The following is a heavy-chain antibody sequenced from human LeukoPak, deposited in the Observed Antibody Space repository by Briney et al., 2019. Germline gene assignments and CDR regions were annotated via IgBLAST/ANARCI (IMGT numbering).Heavy chain of an antibody. CDR3: ARDSSSWSPNYYYYMDV. D-gene: IGHD6-13*01. CDR1: GGSISSYY. Sequence: SETLSLTCTVSGGSISSYYWSWIRQPAGKGLEWIGRIYTSGSTNYNPSLKSRVTISVDTSKNQFSLKLSSVTAADTAVYYCARDSSSWSPNYYYYMDVWGKGTTVTVSS. V-gene: IGHV4-4*07. CDR2: IYTSGST. J-gene: IGHJ6*03.